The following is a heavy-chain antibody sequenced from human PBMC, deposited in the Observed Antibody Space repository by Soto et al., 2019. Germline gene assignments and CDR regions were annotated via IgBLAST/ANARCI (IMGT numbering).Heavy chain of an antibody. CDR2: IYYSGST. CDR3: ARGWPGGNPFYYYYGMDV. J-gene: IGHJ6*02. Sequence: SETLSLTCTVSGGSISSGGYYWSWIRQHPGKGLEWIGYIYYSGSTYYNPPLKSRVTISVDTSKNQFSLKLSSVTAADTAVYYCARGWPGGNPFYYYYGMDVWGQGTTVTVSS. V-gene: IGHV4-31*03. CDR1: GGSISSGGYY. D-gene: IGHD2-15*01.